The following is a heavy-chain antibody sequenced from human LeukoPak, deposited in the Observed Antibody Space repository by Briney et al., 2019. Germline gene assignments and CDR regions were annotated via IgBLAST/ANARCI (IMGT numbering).Heavy chain of an antibody. CDR1: GGSFSGYY. V-gene: IGHV4-34*01. CDR3: ARLDL. J-gene: IGHJ2*01. CDR2: INHSGST. Sequence: PSETLSLTCAVYGGSFSGYYWSWIRQPPGKGLEWIGEINHSGSTNYNPSLKSRVAISVDTSKNQFSLKLSSVTAADTAVYYCARLDLWGRGTLVTVSS.